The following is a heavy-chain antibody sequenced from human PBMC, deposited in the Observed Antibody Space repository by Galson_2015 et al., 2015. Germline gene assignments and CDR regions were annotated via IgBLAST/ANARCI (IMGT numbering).Heavy chain of an antibody. D-gene: IGHD5-18*01. CDR1: GFTFSSYA. J-gene: IGHJ4*02. V-gene: IGHV3-30-3*01. CDR2: ISYDGSNK. CDR3: AREDTAMFIDY. Sequence: SLRLSCAASGFTFSSYAMHWVRQAPGKGLEWVAVISYDGSNKYYADSVKGRFTISRDNSKNTLYLQMNSLRAEDTAVYYCAREDTAMFIDYWGQGTLVTVSS.